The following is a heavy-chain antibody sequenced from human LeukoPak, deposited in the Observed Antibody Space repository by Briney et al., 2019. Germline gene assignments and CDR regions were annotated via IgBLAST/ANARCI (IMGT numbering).Heavy chain of an antibody. CDR1: GFTFSSYW. D-gene: IGHD6-19*01. V-gene: IGHV3-7*01. CDR3: ARDRFTSGWYNGY. CDR2: IKPDGGET. J-gene: IGHJ4*02. Sequence: GGSLRLSCAASGFTFSSYWMNWVRQAPGKGLEWVANIKPDGGETYYVDSVKGRFSISRDNAKNSLFLQMNSLRVEDTAVYYCARDRFTSGWYNGYWGQGTLVTVSS.